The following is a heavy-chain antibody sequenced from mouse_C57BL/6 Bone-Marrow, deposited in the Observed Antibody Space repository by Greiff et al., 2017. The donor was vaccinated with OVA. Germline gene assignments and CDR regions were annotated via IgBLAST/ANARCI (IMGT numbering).Heavy chain of an antibody. D-gene: IGHD1-1*01. V-gene: IGHV1-69*01. CDR2: IDPSDSYT. CDR1: GYTFTSYW. CDR3: ARSVLLTIDY. J-gene: IGHJ2*01. Sequence: QVQLQQPGAELVMPGASVKLSCKASGYTFTSYWMHWVKQRPGQGLEWIGEIDPSDSYTNYNQKFKGKSTLTVDKSSSTAYMQLSSLTPEDSAVYYCARSVLLTIDYWGQGTTLTVSS.